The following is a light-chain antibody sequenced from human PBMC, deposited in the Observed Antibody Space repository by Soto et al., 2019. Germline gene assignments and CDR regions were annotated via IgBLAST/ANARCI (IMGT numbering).Light chain of an antibody. J-gene: IGLJ2*01. CDR1: SSDIGRYNY. CDR2: EVI. V-gene: IGLV2-14*01. Sequence: QSALTQPASVSGSPGQAITISCTGTSSDIGRYNYVSWYQQSPGKVTKLIIYEVIRRPSGISDRFSASKSGNTASLTISGLQADDEAHYYCSSYTRSSTLLFGGGTKVTVL. CDR3: SSYTRSSTLL.